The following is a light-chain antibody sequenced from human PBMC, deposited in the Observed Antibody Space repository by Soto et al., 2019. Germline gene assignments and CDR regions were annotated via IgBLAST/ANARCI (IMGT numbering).Light chain of an antibody. CDR3: QQSYSTPRT. V-gene: IGKV1-39*01. J-gene: IGKJ1*01. CDR1: QSISSY. CDR2: GAS. Sequence: DIQMTQSTSSLSASVGDRVTITCRASQSISSYLNWYQQKPGKAPKLLIYGASSLQSGVPSRFSGSGSGTDFTLTISSLQPEDFATYYCQQSYSTPRTFGQGTKVEIK.